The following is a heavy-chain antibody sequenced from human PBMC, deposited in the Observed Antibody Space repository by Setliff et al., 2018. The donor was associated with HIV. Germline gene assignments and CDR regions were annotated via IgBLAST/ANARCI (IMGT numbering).Heavy chain of an antibody. V-gene: IGHV4-39*02. D-gene: IGHD2-21*02. CDR1: GGSISSRSYY. CDR2: ISYTGNA. Sequence: KTSETLSLTCTVSGGSISSRSYYWGWIRQPPGKGLEWSGSISYTGNAYNTPSLKSRVTISVDASKNQISLKLTSVTAADTATYYCAREGDGIDYWGQGTLVTVSS. CDR3: AREGDGIDY. J-gene: IGHJ4*02.